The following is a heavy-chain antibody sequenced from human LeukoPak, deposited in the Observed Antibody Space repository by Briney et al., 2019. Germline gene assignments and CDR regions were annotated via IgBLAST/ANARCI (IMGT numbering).Heavy chain of an antibody. D-gene: IGHD3-10*01. CDR1: GFXFSSYA. Sequence: PGGSLRLSCSASGFXFSSYAIHWVRQAPGKGLEYVSAISSNGGSTYYADSVKGRFTISRDNSKNTLYLQMSSLRAEDTAVYYCVKKCGSGSYYCFWGQGTLVTVSS. J-gene: IGHJ4*02. CDR2: ISSNGGST. CDR3: VKKCGSGSYYCF. V-gene: IGHV3-64D*06.